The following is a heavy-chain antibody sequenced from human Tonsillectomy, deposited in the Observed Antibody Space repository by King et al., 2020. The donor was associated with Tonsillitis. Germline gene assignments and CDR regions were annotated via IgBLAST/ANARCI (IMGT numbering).Heavy chain of an antibody. CDR3: VRERQGGLFDY. V-gene: IGHV1-2*06. CDR2: AT. D-gene: IGHD3-16*01. CDR1: GYSFTDYF. J-gene: IGHJ4*02. Sequence: HVQLVQSGAEEKKPGASVKLSCKTSGYSFTDYFIHWVRQASGQGPEWMGRATHYSQNFQGRVTMTIDTSTTTVYMELSGLRPEDTAVYYCVRERQGGLFDYWGQGTLVAVSS.